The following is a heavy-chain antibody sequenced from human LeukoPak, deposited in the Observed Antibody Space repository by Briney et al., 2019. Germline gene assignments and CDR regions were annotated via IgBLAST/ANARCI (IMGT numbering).Heavy chain of an antibody. CDR2: IQYSGST. Sequence: KTSETLSLTSTVSGGSISSYHWSWIRQSPGKGLEWMGYIQYSGSTNRNPSLKSRVTISVDTSKNQFSLKLSSVTAADTAVYYCASLIYDSSGYYFDKWGQGTLVTVSS. CDR3: ASLIYDSSGYYFDK. J-gene: IGHJ4*02. CDR1: GGSISSYH. D-gene: IGHD3-22*01. V-gene: IGHV4-59*08.